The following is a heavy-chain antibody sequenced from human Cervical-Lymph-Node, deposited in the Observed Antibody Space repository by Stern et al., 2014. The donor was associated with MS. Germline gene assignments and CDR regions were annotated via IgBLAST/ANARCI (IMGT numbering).Heavy chain of an antibody. Sequence: QVQLMQYGGGVVQPGTSLRLSCAASGFTLTHYPIHWVRQAPGKGLEWVATLSFGGSNEYYADSAQGRFTMSRDSSKNTLYLQMDSLRAEDTAVYYCARDLGYCSTANCYGGHYWGQGTLVSVSS. CDR1: GFTLTHYP. V-gene: IGHV3-30*04. CDR3: ARDLGYCSTANCYGGHY. J-gene: IGHJ4*02. CDR2: LSFGGSNE. D-gene: IGHD2-2*01.